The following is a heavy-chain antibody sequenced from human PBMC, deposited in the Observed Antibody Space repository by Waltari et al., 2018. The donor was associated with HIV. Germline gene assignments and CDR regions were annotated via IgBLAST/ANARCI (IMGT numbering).Heavy chain of an antibody. CDR2: ITSGSDVI. CDR1: GLSFRRDT. J-gene: IGHJ4*02. CDR3: ARDFRDFSGNWGFDS. V-gene: IGHV3-48*01. D-gene: IGHD3-10*01. Sequence: EGQVQESGGGFIQPGGSLRLSCAASGLSFRRDTMNSVRQVPGKGLEWISYITSGSDVIYYADSVKGRFTISRDNAASSLYLQMNSLRGEDTAVYYCARDFRDFSGNWGFDSWGQGTLVTVSS.